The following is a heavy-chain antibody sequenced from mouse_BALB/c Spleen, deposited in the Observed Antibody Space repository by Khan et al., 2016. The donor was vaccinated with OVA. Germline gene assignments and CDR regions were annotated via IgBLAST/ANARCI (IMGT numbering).Heavy chain of an antibody. J-gene: IGHJ2*01. CDR3: ASSNWDY. Sequence: EVMLVESGGGLVQPGGSRKLSCAASGFTFSSFGMHWVRQAPEKGLEWVAYISSGSSTIYYADTVTGRFTISRDSPRNTLFLQMTSLSSEDTAMYYCASSNWDYWGQGTTLTVSS. D-gene: IGHD4-1*01. CDR2: ISSGSSTI. CDR1: GFTFSSFG. V-gene: IGHV5-17*02.